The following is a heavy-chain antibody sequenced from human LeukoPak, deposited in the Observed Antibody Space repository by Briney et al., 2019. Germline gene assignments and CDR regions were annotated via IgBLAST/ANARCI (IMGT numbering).Heavy chain of an antibody. D-gene: IGHD2-2*01. CDR3: ARPGESCSSTSCPLPN. J-gene: IGHJ4*02. CDR1: GYSFTSYW. Sequence: GESLKISCKGSGYSFTSYWIGWVRQMPGKGLEWMGIIYPGDSDTRYSPSFQGQVTISADKSISTAYLQWSSLKASDTAMYYCARPGESCSSTSCPLPNWGQGTLVTVSS. CDR2: IYPGDSDT. V-gene: IGHV5-51*01.